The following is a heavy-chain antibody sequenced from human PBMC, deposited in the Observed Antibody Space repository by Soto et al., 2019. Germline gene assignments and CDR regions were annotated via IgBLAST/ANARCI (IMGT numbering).Heavy chain of an antibody. D-gene: IGHD4-17*01. CDR3: ARDAVTTYVKRGSYYYYMDV. V-gene: IGHV3-13*01. CDR1: GFTFSSYD. CDR2: IGTAGDK. Sequence: GGSLRLSCAASGFTFSSYDMHWVRQATGKGLEWVSAIGTAGDKYYPGFVKGRFTISRENAKNSLYLQMNSLRARDTAVYYCARDAVTTYVKRGSYYYYMDVWGKGTMVTVSS. J-gene: IGHJ6*03.